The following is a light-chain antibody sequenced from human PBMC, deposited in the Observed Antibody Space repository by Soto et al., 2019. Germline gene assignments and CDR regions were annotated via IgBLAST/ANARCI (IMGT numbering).Light chain of an antibody. CDR1: SSDVGSYNL. V-gene: IGLV2-14*02. CDR2: EGS. CDR3: CSYTSTNARI. Sequence: QSALTQPASVSGSPGQSITISCTGTSSDVGSYNLVSWYQQHPGKAPKLMIYEGSKRPSGVSNRFSGSKSGSTASLTISGLQAEDEADYYCCSYTSTNARIFGGGTKVTVL. J-gene: IGLJ2*01.